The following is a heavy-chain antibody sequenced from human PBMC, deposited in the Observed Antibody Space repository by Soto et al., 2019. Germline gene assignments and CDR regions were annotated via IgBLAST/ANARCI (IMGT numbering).Heavy chain of an antibody. D-gene: IGHD3-10*01. CDR2: IIAMHDIA. CDR3: ARDGVPYYSYMDI. Sequence: ASVKVSCKASGTTFSSYTISWVRQAPGQGLEWMGRIIAMHDIADYAQKFQGRVSITADKSTRTAYMELRSLRSEDTAVYFCARDGVPYYSYMDIWGKGTAVTVSS. V-gene: IGHV1-69*04. J-gene: IGHJ6*03. CDR1: GTTFSSYT.